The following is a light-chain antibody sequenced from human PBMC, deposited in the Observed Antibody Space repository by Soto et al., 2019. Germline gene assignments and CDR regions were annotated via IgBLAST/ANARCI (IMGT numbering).Light chain of an antibody. Sequence: QSALTQPAFVSGSPGQSITISCTVTSSDVGGYNYVSWYQHPPGKAPKLMISEVSNRPSGVSNRFSGSKSGNTASLTISGLQAEDEADYYCSSYTSTSTRVFGTGTQLTVL. CDR2: EVS. CDR3: SSYTSTSTRV. J-gene: IGLJ1*01. CDR1: SSDVGGYNY. V-gene: IGLV2-14*01.